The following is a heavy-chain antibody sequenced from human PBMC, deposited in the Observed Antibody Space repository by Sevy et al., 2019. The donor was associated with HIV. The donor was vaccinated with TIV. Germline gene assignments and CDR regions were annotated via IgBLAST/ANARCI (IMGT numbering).Heavy chain of an antibody. D-gene: IGHD3-9*01. CDR1: GYSFTSYW. J-gene: IGHJ4*02. CDR2: IYPGDSDT. CDR3: ARGPRLTGPPNPPGY. Sequence: GESLKISCKGSGYSFTSYWIGWVRQMPGKGLEWMGIIYPGDSDTRYSPSFQGQVTISADKSISTAYLQWSSLKASDTAMYYCARGPRLTGPPNPPGYWGQGTLVTVSS. V-gene: IGHV5-51*01.